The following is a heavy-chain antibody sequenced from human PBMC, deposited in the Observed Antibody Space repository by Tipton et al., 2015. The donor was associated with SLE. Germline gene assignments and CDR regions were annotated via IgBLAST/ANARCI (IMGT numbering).Heavy chain of an antibody. CDR1: GGSFSAYY. CDR2: INHGGST. J-gene: IGHJ4*02. Sequence: TLSLTCAVYGGSFSAYYWSWIRQPPGKGLEWIGEINHGGSTNYNPSLKSRVTISVDTSKNHFSLKLSSVTAADTAMYYCASTFWFFYYWAQGTLVTVSS. CDR3: ASTFWFFYY. V-gene: IGHV4-34*01. D-gene: IGHD3-16*01.